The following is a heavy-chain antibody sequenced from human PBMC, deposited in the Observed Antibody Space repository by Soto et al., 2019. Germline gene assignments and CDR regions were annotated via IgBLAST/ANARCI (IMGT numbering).Heavy chain of an antibody. CDR3: ARDASVVAATPTFDY. J-gene: IGHJ4*02. Sequence: QVQLVESGGGVVQPGRSLRLSCAASGFTFSSYAMHWVRQAPGKGLEWVAVISYDGSNKYYADSVKGRFTISRDNSQNTLYLQMNSLRAEDTAVYYCARDASVVAATPTFDYWGQGTLVTVSS. V-gene: IGHV3-30-3*01. CDR1: GFTFSSYA. CDR2: ISYDGSNK. D-gene: IGHD2-15*01.